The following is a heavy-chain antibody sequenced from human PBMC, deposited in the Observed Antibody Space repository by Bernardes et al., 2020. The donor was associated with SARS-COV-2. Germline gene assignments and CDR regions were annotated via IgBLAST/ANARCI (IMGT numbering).Heavy chain of an antibody. CDR3: ARIGGSCYGAVCPQNY. J-gene: IGHJ4*02. D-gene: IGHD2-2*03. Sequence: ASVKVSCKASGYSFTTYLINWVRQAPGQGFEWMGMINPNGGTVMYAQKLQGRVTMTSDTSTSTVYMELRSLRSEDTAVYYCARIGGSCYGAVCPQNYWGQGTLVTVSS. CDR1: GYSFTTYL. V-gene: IGHV1-46*04. CDR2: INPNGGTV.